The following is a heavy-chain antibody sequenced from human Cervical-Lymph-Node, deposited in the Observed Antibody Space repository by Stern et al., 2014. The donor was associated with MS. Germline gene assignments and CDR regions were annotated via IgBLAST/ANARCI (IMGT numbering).Heavy chain of an antibody. CDR1: GGSLSSYY. Sequence: QVQLQESGPGLVKPSETLSLTCTVSGGSLSSYYCSWIRQPPGKGLEWIGYIYYSESTNYSPSLKSRVTISVDTSKNQFSLKLSSVTAADTAVYYCARGATQAFDPWGQGTLVTVSS. J-gene: IGHJ5*02. CDR2: IYYSEST. CDR3: ARGATQAFDP. V-gene: IGHV4-59*01.